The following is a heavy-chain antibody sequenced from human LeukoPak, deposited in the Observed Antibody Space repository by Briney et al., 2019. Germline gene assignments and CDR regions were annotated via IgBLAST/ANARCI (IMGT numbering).Heavy chain of an antibody. V-gene: IGHV3-23*01. CDR2: ISGSGGST. CDR1: GFTFSSYG. Sequence: PGGSLRLSCAASGFTFSSYGMSWVRQAPGKGLEWVSAISGSGGSTYYADSVKGRFTISRDNSKNTLYLQMNSLRAEDTAVYYCAKDRNVNYYDSSGYLGYWGQGTLVTVSS. J-gene: IGHJ4*02. CDR3: AKDRNVNYYDSSGYLGY. D-gene: IGHD3-22*01.